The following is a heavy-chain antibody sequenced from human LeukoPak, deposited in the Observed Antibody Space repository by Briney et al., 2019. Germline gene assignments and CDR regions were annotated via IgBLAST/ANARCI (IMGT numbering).Heavy chain of an antibody. V-gene: IGHV3-21*01. CDR1: GFTFSSYS. J-gene: IGHJ5*02. CDR2: ISSSSSYI. Sequence: GGSLRLSCAASGFTFSSYSMNWVRQAPGKGLEWVSSISSSSSYIYYADSVKGRFTISRDNAKNSLYLQMNSLRAEDTAVYYCARTGTAAAAGRAHWFDPWGQGTLVTVSS. CDR3: ARTGTAAAAGRAHWFDP. D-gene: IGHD6-13*01.